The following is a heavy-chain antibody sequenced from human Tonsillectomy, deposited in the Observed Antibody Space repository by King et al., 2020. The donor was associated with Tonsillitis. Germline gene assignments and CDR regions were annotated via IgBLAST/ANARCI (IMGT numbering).Heavy chain of an antibody. Sequence: VQLVESGGGLVKPGGSLRLSCAASGFIFSSAWLNWVRQAPGKGLEWVGRIKSKEDGGAIDYAETVKDRFNISRDDSKDTLLLQMNSLRTEDTAVYYCLIICESRGPLWGQGTLVTVSS. D-gene: IGHD2-15*01. CDR3: LIICESRGPL. V-gene: IGHV3-15*07. CDR1: GFIFSSAW. J-gene: IGHJ4*02. CDR2: IKSKEDGGAI.